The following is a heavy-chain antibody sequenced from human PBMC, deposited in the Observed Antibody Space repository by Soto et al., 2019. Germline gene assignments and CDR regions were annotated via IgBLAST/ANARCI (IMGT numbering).Heavy chain of an antibody. V-gene: IGHV3-33*01. J-gene: IGHJ6*03. CDR3: ARDGIVVVPAATTQNYSYYYYMDV. CDR2: RWYDGSNK. D-gene: IGHD2-2*01. CDR1: GFTFSSYG. Sequence: PGGSLRLSCAASGFTFSSYGMHWVRQAPGKGLEWVAVRWYDGSNKYYADSVKGRFTISRDNSKNTLYLQMNSLRAEDTALYYCARDGIVVVPAATTQNYSYYYYMDVWGKGTTVTVSS.